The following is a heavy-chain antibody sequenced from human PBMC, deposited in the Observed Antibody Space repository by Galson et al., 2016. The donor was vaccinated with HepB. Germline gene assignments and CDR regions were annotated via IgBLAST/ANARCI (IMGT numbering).Heavy chain of an antibody. CDR2: LYSGGTT. V-gene: IGHV3-53*01. Sequence: SLRLSCAVSGFTVSSNYMNWVRQAPGKGLEWVSVLYSGGTTYYADPVKGRFTISRDHSKNTLYLQMNGLRIEDTAVYYCAREGLGGLWSHYFDYWGQGTLVTVSS. CDR1: GFTVSSNY. J-gene: IGHJ4*02. CDR3: AREGLGGLWSHYFDY. D-gene: IGHD3-16*01.